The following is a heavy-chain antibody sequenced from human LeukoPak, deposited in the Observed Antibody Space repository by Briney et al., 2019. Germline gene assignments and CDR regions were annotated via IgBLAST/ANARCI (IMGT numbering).Heavy chain of an antibody. Sequence: ASVKVSCKTSGYTFTGYYIHWVRQAPGQGLEWMGWINPNSGGTNYAQKFQGRVTMTRDTSISTAYMELSRLRSDDTAVYYCARVPYCSGGSCYSGFDYWGQGTLVTVSS. J-gene: IGHJ4*02. CDR2: INPNSGGT. V-gene: IGHV1-2*02. D-gene: IGHD2-15*01. CDR3: ARVPYCSGGSCYSGFDY. CDR1: GYTFTGYY.